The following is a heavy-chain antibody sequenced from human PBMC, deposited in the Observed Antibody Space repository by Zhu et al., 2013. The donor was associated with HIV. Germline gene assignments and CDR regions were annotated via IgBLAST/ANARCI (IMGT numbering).Heavy chain of an antibody. D-gene: IGHD3-3*01. V-gene: IGHV1-18*01. CDR1: GYTFTNYG. CDR3: ARTPEWLFFDF. CDR2: ISIYSGNT. Sequence: HLEQSGAEVKKPGASVTVSCKASGYTFTNYGISWVRQAPGQGLEWMGWISIYSGNTYYVQRLQGRVTMTTDTSTNTAYMELRSLRSDDTAVYYCARTPEWLFFDFWGQGTLVTVSS. J-gene: IGHJ4*02.